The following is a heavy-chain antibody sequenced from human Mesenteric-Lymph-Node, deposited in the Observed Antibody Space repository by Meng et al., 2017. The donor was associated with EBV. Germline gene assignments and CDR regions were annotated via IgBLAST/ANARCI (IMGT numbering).Heavy chain of an antibody. J-gene: IGHJ2*01. CDR2: TYYRSKWYN. CDR1: GDSVSSSSAA. Sequence: QVQLQQSGPGLVKPSQPLSPTSDISGDSVSSSSAAWTCIRQSPSRGLEWLGRTYYRSKWYNDYAVFVKSRITINPDTSKNQFSLQLNSVTPEDTAVYYCARGATSVFDLWGRGTLGTVST. CDR3: ARGATSVFDL. V-gene: IGHV6-1*01.